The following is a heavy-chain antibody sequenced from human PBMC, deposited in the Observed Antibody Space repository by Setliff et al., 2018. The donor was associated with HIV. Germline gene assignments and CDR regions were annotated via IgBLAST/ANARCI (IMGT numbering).Heavy chain of an antibody. Sequence: LSLTCAVSGASMSGYYWSWIRQSPGKKLEWVGYIHTSGSTNYNPSLKSRVTISVDTSKNQFSLKLSSVTAADTAVYYCARHLYSSSWSPDWFDPWGQGILVTVSS. CDR2: IHTSGST. V-gene: IGHV4-59*01. CDR1: GASMSGYY. D-gene: IGHD6-13*01. J-gene: IGHJ5*02. CDR3: ARHLYSSSWSPDWFDP.